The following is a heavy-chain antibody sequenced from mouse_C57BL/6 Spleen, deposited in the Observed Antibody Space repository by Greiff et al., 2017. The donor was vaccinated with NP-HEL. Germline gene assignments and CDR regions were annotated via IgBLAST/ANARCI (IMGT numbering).Heavy chain of an antibody. Sequence: QVQLQQSGAELVKNGEEGKGGGSVSGYTFTEYTIHWVKQRSGQGLEWIGWFYPGSGSIKYNEKFKDKATLTADKSSSTVYMELSRLTSEDSAVYFCARHEGDYGRSPLDYWGKGTTLTVSS. CDR2: FYPGSGSI. CDR1: GYTFTEYT. V-gene: IGHV1-62-2*01. J-gene: IGHJ2*01. CDR3: ARHEGDYGRSPLDY. D-gene: IGHD1-1*01.